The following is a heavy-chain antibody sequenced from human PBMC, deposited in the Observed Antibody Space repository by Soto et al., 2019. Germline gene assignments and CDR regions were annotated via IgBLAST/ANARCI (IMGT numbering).Heavy chain of an antibody. D-gene: IGHD2-8*01. CDR1: GYTFSSYG. V-gene: IGHV1-18*04. J-gene: IGHJ6*02. Sequence: QGQLVQSGGEVTKPGASVKVSCNSSGYTFSSYGISWVRQAPGQGLEWMGWISPYSSHTKEAPKVQGRITLTTETSTGTAYMELRSLASDDTAVYYCARDRCTTAKCYTHHLDVWGQGTTVIVSS. CDR3: ARDRCTTAKCYTHHLDV. CDR2: ISPYSSHT.